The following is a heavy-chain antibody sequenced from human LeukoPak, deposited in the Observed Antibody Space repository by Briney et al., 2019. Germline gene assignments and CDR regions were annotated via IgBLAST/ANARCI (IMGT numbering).Heavy chain of an antibody. CDR3: ARDSRAVAADFDY. CDR1: GFSFSSYN. Sequence: GGSLRLSCAASGFSFSSYNMNWVRQTPGKGLEWVSSITSSSTYTFYADSVKGRFTISRDNAKNSLYLQMNSLRAEDTAEYFCARDSRAVAADFDYWGQGTLVTVSS. V-gene: IGHV3-21*01. J-gene: IGHJ4*02. D-gene: IGHD6-19*01. CDR2: ITSSSTYT.